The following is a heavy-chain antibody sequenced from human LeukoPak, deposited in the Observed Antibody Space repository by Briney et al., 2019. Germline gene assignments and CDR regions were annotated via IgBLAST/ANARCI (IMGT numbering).Heavy chain of an antibody. CDR2: INHSGST. J-gene: IGHJ4*02. V-gene: IGHV4-39*07. Sequence: SETLSLTCTVSGGSISSSSYYWSWIRQPPGKGLEWIGEINHSGSTNYNSSLKSRVTISVDTSKNQFSLKLSSVTAADTAVYYCARGRNRSYGLRGGFDYWGQGTLVTVSS. CDR3: ARGRNRSYGLRGGFDY. CDR1: GGSISSSSYY. D-gene: IGHD5-18*01.